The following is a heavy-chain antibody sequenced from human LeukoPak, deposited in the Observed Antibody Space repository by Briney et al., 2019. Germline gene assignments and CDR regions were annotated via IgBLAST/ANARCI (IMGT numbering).Heavy chain of an antibody. CDR3: ARDGTPFYYCMDV. CDR1: GFTFSSYA. CDR2: ISYDGSNK. J-gene: IGHJ6*03. Sequence: GRSLRLSCAASGFTFSSYAMHWVRQAPGKGLEWVAVISYDGSNKYYADSVKGRFTTSRDNSKNTLYLQMNSLRAEDTAVYYCARDGTPFYYCMDVWGKGTTVTVSS. V-gene: IGHV3-30-3*01. D-gene: IGHD1-7*01.